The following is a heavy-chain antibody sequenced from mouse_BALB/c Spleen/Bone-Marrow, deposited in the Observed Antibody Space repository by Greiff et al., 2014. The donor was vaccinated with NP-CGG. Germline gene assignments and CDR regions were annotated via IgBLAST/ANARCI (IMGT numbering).Heavy chain of an antibody. D-gene: IGHD1-1*01. CDR2: IDPANGNT. J-gene: IGHJ4*01. CDR3: ALLLRYYAMDS. CDR1: GFNIKDTY. V-gene: IGHV14-3*02. Sequence: VQLQQPGAGLVTPGASVKLSCTASGFNIKDTYMHWVKQRPEQGLEWIGRIDPANGNTKYDPKFQGKATITADTSSNTAYLQLSSLTSEDTSVYYCALLLRYYAMDSGRQRSSATV.